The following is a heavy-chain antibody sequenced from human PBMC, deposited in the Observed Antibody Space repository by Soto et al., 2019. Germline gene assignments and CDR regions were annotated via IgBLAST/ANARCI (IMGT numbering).Heavy chain of an antibody. V-gene: IGHV3-64D*08. Sequence: GGSLRLSCSASGFTFNNHAMHWVRQAPGKGLEYVSGISSIGGSTYYADSVKGRFTISRDNSKNTLYLQMSSLRPEDTAVYYCVKDIYGSGSYPGGYFDSWGQGTLVTVSS. D-gene: IGHD1-26*01. CDR3: VKDIYGSGSYPGGYFDS. CDR2: ISSIGGST. J-gene: IGHJ4*02. CDR1: GFTFNNHA.